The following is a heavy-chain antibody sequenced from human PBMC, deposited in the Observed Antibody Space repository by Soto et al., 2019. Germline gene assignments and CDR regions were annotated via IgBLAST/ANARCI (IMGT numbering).Heavy chain of an antibody. CDR2: ISANGGTT. CDR1: GFTFSSYA. J-gene: IGHJ4*02. V-gene: IGHV3-23*01. Sequence: GGSLRLSCAASGFTFSSYAMTWVRQAPGKGLEWVSSISANGGTTYFADSVQGRFTISRDNSENTLYLQMNNLRAEDTAIYYCAKDLSFYDSCAYHYWGQGTLVTVSS. CDR3: AKDLSFYDSCAYHY. D-gene: IGHD3-22*01.